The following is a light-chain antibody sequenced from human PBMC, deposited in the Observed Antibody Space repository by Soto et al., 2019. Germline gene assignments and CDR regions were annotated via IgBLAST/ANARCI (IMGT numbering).Light chain of an antibody. J-gene: IGLJ1*01. V-gene: IGLV2-14*01. CDR3: SSYTSGSTLYV. Sequence: QSALTQPASVSGSPGQSITISCTGTSSDVGSYNYVSWYQQHPGKAPRLMIYASSNRPSGVSHRFSGSRSGNTASLTISGLQDEDEADYFCSSYTSGSTLYVFGSGIKVTVL. CDR1: SSDVGSYNY. CDR2: ASS.